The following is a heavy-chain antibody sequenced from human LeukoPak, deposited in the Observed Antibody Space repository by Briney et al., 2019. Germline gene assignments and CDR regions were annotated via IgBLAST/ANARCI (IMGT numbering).Heavy chain of an antibody. CDR3: ARVPIYDFWSGYYGNWFDP. CDR1: GYTFTSYY. J-gene: IGHJ5*02. Sequence: ASVKVSCKASGYTFTSYYMHWVRQAPGQGLEWMGIINPSGGSTSYAQKFQGRVTMPRDTSTTTVYMELSSLRSEDTAVYYCARVPIYDFWSGYYGNWFDPWGQGTLVTVSS. CDR2: INPSGGST. D-gene: IGHD3-3*01. V-gene: IGHV1-46*01.